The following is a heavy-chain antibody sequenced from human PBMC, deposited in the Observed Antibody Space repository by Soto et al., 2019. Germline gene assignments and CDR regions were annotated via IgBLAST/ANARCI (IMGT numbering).Heavy chain of an antibody. CDR3: ARGGMVIIPTATALDY. D-gene: IGHD1-1*01. J-gene: IGHJ4*02. CDR2: IYASGST. CDR1: GGSISPYY. V-gene: IGHV4-4*07. Sequence: SETLSLTCSVSGGSISPYYWSWIRQPAGKGLEWIGRIYASGSTNYNPSLKSRVTMSVATSKNQFSLKLTSVTAADTATYYCARGGMVIIPTATALDYWGQGTLVTVSS.